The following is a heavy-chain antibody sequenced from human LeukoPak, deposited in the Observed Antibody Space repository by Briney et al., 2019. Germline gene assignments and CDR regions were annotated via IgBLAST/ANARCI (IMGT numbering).Heavy chain of an antibody. V-gene: IGHV4-34*01. CDR3: ARDHVVGATTWIDY. D-gene: IGHD1-26*01. CDR1: GGSFSGYY. CDR2: INHSGST. J-gene: IGHJ4*02. Sequence: SETLSLTCAVYGGSFSGYYWSWIRQPPGKGLEWIGEINHSGSTNYNPSLKSRVTISVDTSKNQFSLKLSSVTAADTAVYYCARDHVVGATTWIDYWGQGTLVTVSS.